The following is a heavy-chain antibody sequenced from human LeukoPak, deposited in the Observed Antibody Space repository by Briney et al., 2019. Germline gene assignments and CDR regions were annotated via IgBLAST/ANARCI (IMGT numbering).Heavy chain of an antibody. Sequence: PSETLSLTCTVSGGSISSYYWSWIRQPPGKGLEWIGYIYYSGSTNYNPSLKSRVTISVDTSKNQFSLKLSSVTAADTAVYYCARMDYGERYYYYMDVWGKGTTVTVPS. CDR2: IYYSGST. J-gene: IGHJ6*03. V-gene: IGHV4-59*08. CDR3: ARMDYGERYYYYMDV. D-gene: IGHD4-17*01. CDR1: GGSISSYY.